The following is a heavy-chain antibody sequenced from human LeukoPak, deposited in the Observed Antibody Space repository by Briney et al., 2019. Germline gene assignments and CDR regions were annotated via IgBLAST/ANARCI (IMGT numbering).Heavy chain of an antibody. CDR1: GYTLTELS. CDR2: FDPEDGET. J-gene: IGHJ4*02. V-gene: IGHV1-24*01. D-gene: IGHD3-3*01. Sequence: ASVKVSCKVSGYTLTELSMHWVRQAPGKGLEWMGGFDPEDGETIYAQKFQGRVTMTEDTSTDTAYMELSSLRSEDTAVCYCATRILKVFGVVTDFDYWGQGTLVTVSS. CDR3: ATRILKVFGVVTDFDY.